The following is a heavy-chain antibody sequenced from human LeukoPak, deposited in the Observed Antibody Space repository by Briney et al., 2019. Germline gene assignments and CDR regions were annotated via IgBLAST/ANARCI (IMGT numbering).Heavy chain of an antibody. D-gene: IGHD1-7*01. V-gene: IGHV1-69*06. J-gene: IGHJ6*03. CDR1: GGTFSSYA. Sequence: ASVKVSCTASGGTFSSYAISWVRQAPGQGLEWMGGIIPIFGTANYAQKFQGRVTITADKSTSTAYMELSSLRSEDTAVYYCAGVLNWNYIYYYYYMDVWGKGTTVTVSS. CDR2: IIPIFGTA. CDR3: AGVLNWNYIYYYYYMDV.